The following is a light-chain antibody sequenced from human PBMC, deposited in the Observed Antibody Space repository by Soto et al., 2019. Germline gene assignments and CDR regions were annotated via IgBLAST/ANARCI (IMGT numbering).Light chain of an antibody. Sequence: QSVLPQPPSASGSPGQSVTISCTGTSSDVGSYNYVSWYQQHPGKAPKLMVYEVTKRPSGVPDRFSGSKSGNTASLTVSGLQAEDEAEYFCSSYAGSNNLLFGGGTQLTVL. CDR1: SSDVGSYNY. V-gene: IGLV2-8*01. J-gene: IGLJ2*01. CDR2: EVT. CDR3: SSYAGSNNLL.